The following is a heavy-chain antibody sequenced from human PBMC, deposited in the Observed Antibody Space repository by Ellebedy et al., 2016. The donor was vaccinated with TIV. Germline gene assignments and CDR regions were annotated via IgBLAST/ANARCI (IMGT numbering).Heavy chain of an antibody. Sequence: GESLKISCAASGFTLSSYAMSWVRQAPGKGLEWVSSITGSGSNTYYADSVKGRFTISRDSSKNTLYLQMNSLRVEDTAIYFCAKDSGRSGWISDYWGQGTLVTVSS. CDR2: ITGSGSNT. J-gene: IGHJ4*02. D-gene: IGHD3-10*01. CDR3: AKDSGRSGWISDY. V-gene: IGHV3-23*01. CDR1: GFTLSSYA.